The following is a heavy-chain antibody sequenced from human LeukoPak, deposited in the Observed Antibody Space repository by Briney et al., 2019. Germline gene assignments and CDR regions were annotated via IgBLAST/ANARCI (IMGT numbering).Heavy chain of an antibody. CDR2: IKKDGSEK. CDR3: ARDLSGVAGYTYGRGIDY. V-gene: IGHV3-7*01. CDR1: GFTFSSYW. Sequence: GGSLRLSCAASGFTFSSYWMSWVRQAPGKGLEWVANIKKDGSEKYYVDSVRGRFTISRDNAKTSLYLQMNSLRAEDTAVYYCARDLSGVAGYTYGRGIDYWGQGTLVTVSS. J-gene: IGHJ4*02. D-gene: IGHD5-18*01.